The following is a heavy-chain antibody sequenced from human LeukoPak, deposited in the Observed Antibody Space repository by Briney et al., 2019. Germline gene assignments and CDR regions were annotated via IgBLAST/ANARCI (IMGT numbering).Heavy chain of an antibody. D-gene: IGHD3-10*01. J-gene: IGHJ6*02. CDR1: GGSISSGDYY. CDR3: ARRGSRPYGMDV. V-gene: IGHV4-30-4*01. Sequence: SETLSLTCTVSGGSISSGDYYWSWIRQPPGKGLEWIGYIYYSGSTYYNPSLKSRVTISVDTSKNQFSLKLSSVTAADTAVYYCARRGSRPYGMDVWGQGTTVTVSS. CDR2: IYYSGST.